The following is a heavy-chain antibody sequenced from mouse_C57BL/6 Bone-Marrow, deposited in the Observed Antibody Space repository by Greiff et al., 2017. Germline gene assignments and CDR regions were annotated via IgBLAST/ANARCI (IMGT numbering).Heavy chain of an antibody. Sequence: EVQGVESGAELVRPGASVKLSCTASGFNIKDDYMHWVKQRPEQGLEWIGWIDPENGDTEYASKFQGKATITADTSSNTAYLQLSSLTSEDTAVYYCTTRGSYGCFDYWGQGTTLTVSA. CDR3: TTRGSYGCFDY. V-gene: IGHV14-4*01. CDR2: IDPENGDT. D-gene: IGHD2-2*01. CDR1: GFNIKDDY. J-gene: IGHJ2*01.